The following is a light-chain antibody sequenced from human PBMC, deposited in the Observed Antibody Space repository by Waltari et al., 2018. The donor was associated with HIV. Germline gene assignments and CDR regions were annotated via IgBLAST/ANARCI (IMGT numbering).Light chain of an antibody. CDR1: SSDVGGYNY. Sequence: QSALTQPRSVSGSPGQSVTISCTGTSSDVGGYNYASCHQQHPTKPPKLTIYDVSKRPSGVPDRFSGSKSGNTASLTISGLQAEDEADYYCCSYAGTYTWVFGGGTKLTVL. J-gene: IGLJ3*02. CDR3: CSYAGTYTWV. V-gene: IGLV2-11*01. CDR2: DVS.